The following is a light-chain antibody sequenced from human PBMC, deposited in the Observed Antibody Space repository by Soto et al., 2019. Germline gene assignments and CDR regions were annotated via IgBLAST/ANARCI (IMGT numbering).Light chain of an antibody. V-gene: IGLV2-23*01. J-gene: IGLJ2*01. CDR2: EGS. CDR3: CSYAGSGSDVI. CDR1: SSDVGTYNL. Sequence: QSALTQPASVSGSPGQSITISCTGTSSDVGTYNLVSWYQQHPGKAPKLMIYEGSKRPSGVSNRFSGSKFGNTASLTISGLQAEDEADYYCCSYAGSGSDVIFGGGTKVTVL.